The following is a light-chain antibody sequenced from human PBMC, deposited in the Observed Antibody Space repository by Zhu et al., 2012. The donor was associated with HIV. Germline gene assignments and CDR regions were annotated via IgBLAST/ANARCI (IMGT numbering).Light chain of an antibody. V-gene: IGKV3-20*01. J-gene: IGKJ2*01. CDR1: QSVNRNY. CDR3: QQYGSSLMYT. CDR2: GAS. Sequence: VLTQSPDTLSLSPGDRATLACRASQSVNRNYVIWYQQRPGQAPRPLIYGASDRADGVPDRFTGSGSGTDFTLTISRLEPEDFAVYYCQQYGSSLMYTFGQGTKLEIK.